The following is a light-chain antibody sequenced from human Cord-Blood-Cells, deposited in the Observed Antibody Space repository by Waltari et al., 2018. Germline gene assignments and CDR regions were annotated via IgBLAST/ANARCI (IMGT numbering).Light chain of an antibody. Sequence: EIVMTQSPATLSVSPGERATLSCRASQSVGSNLAWYPQKPGQAPRLLIYGASTRTTGIAARFSGSGSGTEFTLNISSLQSEDFAVYYCQQYNKWPLTFGQGTKLEIK. J-gene: IGKJ2*01. CDR1: QSVGSN. CDR2: GAS. V-gene: IGKV3D-15*01. CDR3: QQYNKWPLT.